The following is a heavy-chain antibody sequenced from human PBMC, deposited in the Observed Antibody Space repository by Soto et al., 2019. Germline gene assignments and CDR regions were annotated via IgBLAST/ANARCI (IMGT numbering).Heavy chain of an antibody. CDR3: ARPPGYISDWYYIDL. V-gene: IGHV1-2*02. CDR2: ISPKSGGT. CDR1: GYNFIDFH. D-gene: IGHD3-9*01. Sequence: QVQLVQSGAEVKEPGASVKVSCEASGYNFIDFHIHWVRQAPGQGFEWMGRISPKSGGTNYAQKFEGRVTLTWDTSLNTAYMELSSLKSDDTAVYYCARPPGYISDWYYIDLWGQGTRVTVSS. J-gene: IGHJ4*02.